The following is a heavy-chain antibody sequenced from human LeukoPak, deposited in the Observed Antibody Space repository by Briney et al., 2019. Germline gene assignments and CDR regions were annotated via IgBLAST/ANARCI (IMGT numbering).Heavy chain of an antibody. CDR3: ARGTWETAARPYSFDT. CDR2: NSGYNGAT. V-gene: IGHV1-18*01. D-gene: IGHD1-26*01. CDR1: GFSFISFG. Sequence: GASVKVSCKAFGFSFISFGFNWVRQAPGQGLEWVGWNSGYNGATKYAKKFQGRVTMTTDKSTSTAYMELRSLRSDDTAVYYCARGTWETAARPYSFDTWGQGTLVTVTS. J-gene: IGHJ4*02.